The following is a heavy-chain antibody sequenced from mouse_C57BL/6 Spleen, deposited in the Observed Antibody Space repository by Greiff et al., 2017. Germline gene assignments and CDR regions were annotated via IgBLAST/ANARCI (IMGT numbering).Heavy chain of an antibody. CDR2: IYPGDGDT. Sequence: VQLQQSGPELVKPGASVKISCKASGYAFSSSWMNWVKQRPGKGLEWIGRIYPGDGDTNYNGKFKGKATLTADKSSSTAYMQLSSLTSDDSAVYFCVSFYGTNYAMDYWGQGTSVTVSS. J-gene: IGHJ4*01. CDR1: GYAFSSSW. D-gene: IGHD2-10*01. CDR3: VSFYGTNYAMDY. V-gene: IGHV1-82*01.